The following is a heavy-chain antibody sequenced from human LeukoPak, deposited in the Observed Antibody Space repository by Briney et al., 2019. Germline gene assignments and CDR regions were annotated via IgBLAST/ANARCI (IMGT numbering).Heavy chain of an antibody. J-gene: IGHJ4*02. CDR2: ISGSGRST. CDR3: ARDPSFDFWSGYYFDF. D-gene: IGHD3-3*01. Sequence: GGSLKPSCAASGFSFSSYAMSWVRQAPGKGLEWVSGISGSGRSTYYADSVKGRFTISRDNSKNTVYVQMNSLRAEDTAIYYCARDPSFDFWSGYYFDFWGQGILVTVSS. V-gene: IGHV3-23*01. CDR1: GFSFSSYA.